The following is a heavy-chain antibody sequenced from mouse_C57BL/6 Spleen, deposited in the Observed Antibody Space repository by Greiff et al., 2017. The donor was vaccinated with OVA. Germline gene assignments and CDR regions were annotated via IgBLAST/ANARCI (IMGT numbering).Heavy chain of an antibody. Sequence: QVQLQQRGAELVRPGSSVKLSCKASGYTFTSYWMHWVKQRPIQGLEWIGNIDPSDSETHYNQKFKDKATLTVDKSSSTAYMQLSSLTSEDSAVYYCARRLGDGYFDYWGQGTTLTVSS. CDR3: ARRLGDGYFDY. D-gene: IGHD2-3*01. CDR2: IDPSDSET. CDR1: GYTFTSYW. V-gene: IGHV1-52*01. J-gene: IGHJ2*01.